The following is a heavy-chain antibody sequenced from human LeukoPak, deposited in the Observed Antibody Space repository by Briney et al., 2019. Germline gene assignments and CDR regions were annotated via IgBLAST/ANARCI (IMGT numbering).Heavy chain of an antibody. CDR3: AKASNDLGDYVNY. CDR2: IYKNAIT. D-gene: IGHD4-17*01. V-gene: IGHV3-53*01. J-gene: IGHJ4*02. CDR1: GFTVSSNY. Sequence: GGSLRLSCAASGFTVSSNYMTWVRQAPRKGLEWVSVIYKNAITYHADTVKGRFTISRDNAKNMLYLQMNSLRAEDTAVYYCAKASNDLGDYVNYWGQGTLVTVSS.